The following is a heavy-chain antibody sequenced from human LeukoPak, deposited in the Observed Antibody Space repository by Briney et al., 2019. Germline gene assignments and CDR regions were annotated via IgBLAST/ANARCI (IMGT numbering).Heavy chain of an antibody. CDR1: GFTFDDYA. CDR3: ASSGSYYFPFDY. Sequence: PGGSLRLSCAASGFTFDDYAMHWVRQAPGKGLEWVSGISDSGGSPYYADSVKGRFTISRDNSKNTLYLQMNSLRAEDTAIYYCASSGSYYFPFDYWGQGTLVTVSS. D-gene: IGHD3-10*01. J-gene: IGHJ4*02. CDR2: ISDSGGSP. V-gene: IGHV3-23*01.